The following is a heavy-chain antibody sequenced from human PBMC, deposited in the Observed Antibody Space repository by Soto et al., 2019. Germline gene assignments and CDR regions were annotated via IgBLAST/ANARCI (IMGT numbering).Heavy chain of an antibody. CDR3: AREPGGSSFFHFDY. D-gene: IGHD2-15*01. CDR1: GGTFSSYT. Sequence: QVQLVQSGAEVKKPGSSVKVSCKASGGTFSSYTISWVRQAPGQGLGWMGRIIPILGIANYAQKFQGRVTITADKSTSTAYMELSSLRSEDTAVYYCAREPGGSSFFHFDYWGQGTLVTVSS. V-gene: IGHV1-69*08. CDR2: IIPILGIA. J-gene: IGHJ4*02.